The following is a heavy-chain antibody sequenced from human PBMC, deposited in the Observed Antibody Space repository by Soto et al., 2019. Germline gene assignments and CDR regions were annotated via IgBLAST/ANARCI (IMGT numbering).Heavy chain of an antibody. V-gene: IGHV4-59*11. Sequence: SETLSLTCTVSGVSISDHYLSWTRQPPGKGLEWIGYGLRHEFVGTNPSLTSRVTMTRDTSTSTVYMELSSLRSDDTAVYYCAREGPRYDFWSGYREDFDYWGQGTLVTVSS. CDR2: GLRHEFV. CDR1: GVSISDHY. J-gene: IGHJ4*02. D-gene: IGHD3-3*01. CDR3: AREGPRYDFWSGYREDFDY.